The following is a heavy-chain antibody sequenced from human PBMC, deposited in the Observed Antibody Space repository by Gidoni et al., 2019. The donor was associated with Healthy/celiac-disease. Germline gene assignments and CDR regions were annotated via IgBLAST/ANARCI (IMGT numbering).Heavy chain of an antibody. J-gene: IGHJ4*02. D-gene: IGHD2-15*01. V-gene: IGHV1-3*01. CDR3: ARGRALYCSGGSCYGSSFDY. Sequence: QVQLVQCGAEVKKPGASVKVSCKAYGYTFTTSAMHWVRQAPGQRLEWMGWINAGNGNTKYSQKFQGRVTITRDTSASTAYMELSSLRSEDTAVYYCARGRALYCSGGSCYGSSFDYWGQGTLVTVSS. CDR2: INAGNGNT. CDR1: GYTFTTSA.